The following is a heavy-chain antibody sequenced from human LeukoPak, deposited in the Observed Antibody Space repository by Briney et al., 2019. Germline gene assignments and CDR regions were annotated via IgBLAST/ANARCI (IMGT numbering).Heavy chain of an antibody. CDR1: GFTFCNFG. CDR3: AKSIAVAGTIYHFDY. J-gene: IGHJ4*02. CDR2: TRYDGSNE. Sequence: GGSLRLSCAASGFTFCNFGMHWVPQAPGKGLVWVAFTRYDGSNEYYADSVKGRFTISRDNSKNTLYLQMNSLRAEDTAVYYCAKSIAVAGTIYHFDYWGQGTLVTVSS. D-gene: IGHD6-19*01. V-gene: IGHV3-30*02.